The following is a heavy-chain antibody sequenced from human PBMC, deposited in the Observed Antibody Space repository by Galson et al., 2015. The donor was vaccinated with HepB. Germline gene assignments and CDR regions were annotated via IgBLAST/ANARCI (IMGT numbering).Heavy chain of an antibody. CDR2: IKSKTDGGTT. D-gene: IGHD3-3*01. V-gene: IGHV3-15*01. J-gene: IGHJ6*03. CDR1: GFTFSNAW. Sequence: SLRLSCAASGFTFSNAWMSWVRQAPGKGLEWVGRIKSKTDGGTTDYAAPVKGRFTISRDDSKNTLYLQMNSLRAEDTAVYYCARDLEYYDFWSGYYTRSSYYMDVWGKGTTVTVSS. CDR3: ARDLEYYDFWSGYYTRSSYYMDV.